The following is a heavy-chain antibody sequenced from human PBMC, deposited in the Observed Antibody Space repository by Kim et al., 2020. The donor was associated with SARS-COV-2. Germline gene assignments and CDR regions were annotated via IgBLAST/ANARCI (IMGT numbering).Heavy chain of an antibody. J-gene: IGHJ4*02. V-gene: IGHV3-23*01. D-gene: IGHD3-10*01. CDR3: AKDLGVYGSGSYFNYFDY. Sequence: KGRFTISRDNSKNTLYLQMNSLRAEDTAVYYCAKDLGVYGSGSYFNYFDYWGQGTLVTVSS.